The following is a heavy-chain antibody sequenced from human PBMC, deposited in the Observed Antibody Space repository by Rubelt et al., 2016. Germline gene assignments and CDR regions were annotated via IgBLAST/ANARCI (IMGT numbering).Heavy chain of an antibody. J-gene: IGHJ6*02. Sequence: SKAYGGATEYAASVKGRFTISRDDSKSIAYLQVNSLKIEDTAVYYCARGGSYSYYWGQGTTVTVSS. V-gene: IGHV3-49*02. CDR3: ARGGSYSYY. D-gene: IGHD1-26*01. CDR2: SKAYGGAT.